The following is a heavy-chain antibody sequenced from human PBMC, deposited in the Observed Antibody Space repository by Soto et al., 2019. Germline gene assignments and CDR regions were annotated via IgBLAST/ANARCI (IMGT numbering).Heavy chain of an antibody. CDR1: GFTFSSYE. D-gene: IGHD3-22*01. J-gene: IGHJ4*02. CDR3: ARVGSPYDKSGDYDY. V-gene: IGHV3-48*03. Sequence: GGSLRLSCAASGFTFSSYEINWVRQAPGKGLEWVSYISSSGSNIYYADSVKGQFTISRDNAKNSLLLQMNSLGAEDTAVYYCARVGSPYDKSGDYDYWGQGTLVTVSS. CDR2: ISSSGSNI.